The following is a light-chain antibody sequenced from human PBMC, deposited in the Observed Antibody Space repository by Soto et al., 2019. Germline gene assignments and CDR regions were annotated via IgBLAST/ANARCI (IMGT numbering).Light chain of an antibody. Sequence: ETVMRQSPATLSVSPGERASLSCRASQSVSTNLAWYQQKPGQTPRLLIYGASTRATGIPARFSGSGSGTEFNLTISSLQSEDSAVYYCQQHNNWPPYTFGQGTRLEIK. CDR3: QQHNNWPPYT. J-gene: IGKJ5*01. CDR1: QSVSTN. CDR2: GAS. V-gene: IGKV3-15*01.